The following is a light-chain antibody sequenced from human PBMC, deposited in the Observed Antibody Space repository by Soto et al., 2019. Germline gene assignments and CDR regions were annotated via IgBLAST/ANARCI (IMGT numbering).Light chain of an antibody. Sequence: DIQMTQSPSSLSASVGDRVTITCRASQGISNDLTLYQQKPGKVPKLLIYAASTLQSGVPSRLSGSGFGTDFTLTISSLQPEDFATYYCQHYNSYSEAFGQGTKVDIK. CDR1: QGISND. CDR2: AAS. CDR3: QHYNSYSEA. J-gene: IGKJ1*01. V-gene: IGKV1-27*01.